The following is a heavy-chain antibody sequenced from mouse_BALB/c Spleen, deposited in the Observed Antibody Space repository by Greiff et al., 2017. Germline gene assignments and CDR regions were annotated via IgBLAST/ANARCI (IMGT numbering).Heavy chain of an antibody. D-gene: IGHD3-2*01. Sequence: QVQLQQSGAELVRPGSSVKISCKASGYAFSSYWMNWVKQRPGQGLEWIGQIYPGDGDTNYNGKFKGKATLTADKSSSTAYMQLSSLTSEDSAVYFCARDSSGYEDYWGQGTSGTVSS. J-gene: IGHJ4*01. CDR1: GYAFSSYW. CDR2: IYPGDGDT. CDR3: ARDSSGYEDY. V-gene: IGHV1-80*01.